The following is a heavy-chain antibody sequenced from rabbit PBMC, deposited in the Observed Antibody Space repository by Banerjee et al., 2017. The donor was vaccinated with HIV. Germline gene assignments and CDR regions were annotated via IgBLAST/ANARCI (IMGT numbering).Heavy chain of an antibody. CDR3: ARDLAGVIGWNFNL. D-gene: IGHD4-1*01. J-gene: IGHJ4*01. CDR2: IYTGDGNT. Sequence: QSLEESGGDLVKPGASLTLTCKTSGFTLINYWICWVRQAPGKGLEWIACIYTGDGNTHYASWAKGRFTISKTSSTTVTLQMTSLTAADTATYFCARDLAGVIGWNFNLWGPGTLVTVS. V-gene: IGHV1S40*01. CDR1: GFTLINYW.